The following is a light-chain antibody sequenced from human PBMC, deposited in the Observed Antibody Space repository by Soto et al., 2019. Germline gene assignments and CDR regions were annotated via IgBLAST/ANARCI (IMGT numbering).Light chain of an antibody. Sequence: DIVMTQSPDSLALSLGEKATINCKSSRSLFYSTNKNNYLAWYQQKPGQPPKLLIYWASTREFGVPDRFSGSGSETDYTLTISSLQAEDVAVYYCHQYYSSPQTFGGGTKVEI. V-gene: IGKV4-1*01. CDR3: HQYYSSPQT. J-gene: IGKJ4*01. CDR1: RSLFYSTNKNNY. CDR2: WAS.